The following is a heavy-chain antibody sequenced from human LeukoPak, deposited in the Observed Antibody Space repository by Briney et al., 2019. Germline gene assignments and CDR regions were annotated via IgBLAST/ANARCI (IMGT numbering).Heavy chain of an antibody. CDR2: IKEDGSEE. Sequence: GGSLRLSCAASGFTFNWYWMSWVRQAPGKGLEWVANIKEDGSEENYVDSVKGRFTISRDNAKNSLYLQMNSLRAEDTAVYYCAKYNWNYAFDIWGQGAMVTVSS. J-gene: IGHJ3*02. V-gene: IGHV3-7*01. CDR3: AKYNWNYAFDI. D-gene: IGHD1-7*01. CDR1: GFTFNWYW.